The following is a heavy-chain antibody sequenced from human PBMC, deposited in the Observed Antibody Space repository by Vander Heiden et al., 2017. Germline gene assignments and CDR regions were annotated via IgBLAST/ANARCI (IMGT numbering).Heavy chain of an antibody. J-gene: IGHJ3*02. Sequence: QVQLQESGPGLVKPSETLSLTCTVSGGSISSYYWSWIRQPPGKGLEWIGYIYYSGSTNYNPSLKSRVTISVDTSKNQFSLKLSSVTAADTAVYYCARDDSSGLAAFDIWVQGTMVTVSS. V-gene: IGHV4-59*01. CDR1: GGSISSYY. D-gene: IGHD3-22*01. CDR3: ARDDSSGLAAFDI. CDR2: IYYSGST.